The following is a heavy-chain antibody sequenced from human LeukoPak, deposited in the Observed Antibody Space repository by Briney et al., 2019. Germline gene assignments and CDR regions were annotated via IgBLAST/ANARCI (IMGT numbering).Heavy chain of an antibody. CDR3: ASGYSYGPESY. J-gene: IGHJ4*02. CDR2: IYYSGST. V-gene: IGHV4-34*01. Sequence: PSETLSLTCAVYGGSFRGYYWGWIRQPPGKGLEWIGSIYYSGSTYYNPSLKSRVTISVDTSKNQFSLKLSSVTAADTAVYYCASGYSYGPESYWGQGTLVTVSS. D-gene: IGHD5-18*01. CDR1: GGSFRGYY.